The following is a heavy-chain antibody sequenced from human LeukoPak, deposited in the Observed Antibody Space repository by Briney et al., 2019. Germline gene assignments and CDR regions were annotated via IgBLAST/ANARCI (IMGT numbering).Heavy chain of an antibody. CDR1: GYSISSGYY. CDR3: ARVRSSWWYANGG. CDR2: IYHSGST. Sequence: PSETLSLTCTVSGYSISSGYYWGWIRQPPGKGLEWIGSIYHSGSTYYNPSLKSRVTISVDTSKNQFSLKLSSVTAADTAVYYCARVRSSWWYANGGWGQGTLVTVSS. J-gene: IGHJ4*02. V-gene: IGHV4-38-2*02. D-gene: IGHD6-13*01.